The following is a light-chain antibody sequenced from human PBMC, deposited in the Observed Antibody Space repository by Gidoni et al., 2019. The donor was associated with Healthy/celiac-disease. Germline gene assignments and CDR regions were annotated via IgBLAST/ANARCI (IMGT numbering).Light chain of an antibody. J-gene: IGKJ4*01. Sequence: DIQLTQSPSSLSASVGDRLTITCQASQDISNYLNWYQQKPGKAPKLLIYDASNLETGVPSRFSGSGSGKDFTFTISSLQPEDIATYYCQQYDNLPAFGGGTKVEIK. CDR1: QDISNY. CDR3: QQYDNLPA. V-gene: IGKV1-33*01. CDR2: DAS.